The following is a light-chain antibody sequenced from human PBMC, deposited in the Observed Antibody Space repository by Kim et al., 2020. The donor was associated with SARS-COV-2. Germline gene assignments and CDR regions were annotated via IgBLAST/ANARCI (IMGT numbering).Light chain of an antibody. CDR3: QQSNNWPPLT. CDR1: QTINNR. V-gene: IGKV3-15*01. CDR2: DAT. Sequence: SPGERATLHCRSSQTINNRLVWYQQKPGQAPRLLIYDATTRATGIPARFIGSGSETDFTLTINGLQSEDFAVYYCQQSNNWPPLTFGQGTKVDIK. J-gene: IGKJ1*01.